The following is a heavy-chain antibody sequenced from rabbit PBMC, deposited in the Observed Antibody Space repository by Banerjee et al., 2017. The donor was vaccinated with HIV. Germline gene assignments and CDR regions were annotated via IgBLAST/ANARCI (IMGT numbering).Heavy chain of an antibody. D-gene: IGHD4-1*01. CDR2: INTGSGST. V-gene: IGHV1S40*01. CDR1: GFDFSTNT. Sequence: QSLEESGGDLVKPGASLTLTCTASGFDFSTNTMCWVRQAPGKGLEWIGCINTGSGSTYYASWAKGRFTISKTSSTTVALQMTSLTAADTATYFCARDLAGVIGWNFDLWGPGTLVT. CDR3: ARDLAGVIGWNFDL. J-gene: IGHJ4*01.